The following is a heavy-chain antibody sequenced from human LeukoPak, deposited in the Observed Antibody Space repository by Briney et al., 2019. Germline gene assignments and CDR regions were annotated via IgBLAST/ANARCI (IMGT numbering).Heavy chain of an antibody. V-gene: IGHV1-2*04. D-gene: IGHD6-19*01. Sequence: ASVKVSCKASGYTFTGYYMHWVRQAPGQGLEWMGWINPNSGGTNYAQKFQGWVTMTRDTSISTAYMELSRLRSDDTAVYYCAREIAVAGISQGFDPWGQGTLVTVSS. CDR3: AREIAVAGISQGFDP. CDR1: GYTFTGYY. J-gene: IGHJ5*02. CDR2: INPNSGGT.